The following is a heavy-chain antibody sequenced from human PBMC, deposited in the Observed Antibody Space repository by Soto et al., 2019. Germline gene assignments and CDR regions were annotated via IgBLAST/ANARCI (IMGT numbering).Heavy chain of an antibody. CDR3: ATGGYDFWSGYYTRNWFDP. CDR1: GYTLTELS. V-gene: IGHV1-24*01. J-gene: IGHJ5*02. D-gene: IGHD3-3*01. Sequence: ASVKVSCKVSGYTLTELSMHWVRQAPGKGLEWMGGFDPEDGETTYAQKFQGRVTMTEDTSTDTAYMELSSLRSEDTAVYYCATGGYDFWSGYYTRNWFDPWGQGTLVTVSS. CDR2: FDPEDGET.